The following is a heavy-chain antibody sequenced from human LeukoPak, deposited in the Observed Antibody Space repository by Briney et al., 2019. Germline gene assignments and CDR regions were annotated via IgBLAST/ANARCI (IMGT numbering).Heavy chain of an antibody. CDR3: ARATAYGSGRKDAFDI. CDR1: GGSISTYY. D-gene: IGHD3-10*01. J-gene: IGHJ3*02. V-gene: IGHV4-4*07. Sequence: SETLSLTCTVSGGSISTYYWSWIRQPAGKGLEWIGRIYTGGSTNYNPSLKSRVTISVDTSKNQFSLKLSSVTAADTAVYYCARATAYGSGRKDAFDIWGQGTMVTVSS. CDR2: IYTGGST.